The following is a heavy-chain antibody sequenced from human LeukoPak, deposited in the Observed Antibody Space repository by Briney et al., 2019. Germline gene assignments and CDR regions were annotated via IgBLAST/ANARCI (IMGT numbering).Heavy chain of an antibody. J-gene: IGHJ4*02. Sequence: PGGSLRLSCAASGFTFSSYAMSWVRQIAGKGLEWVSAISGSDAGTYYADSVKGRFTISRDNSKNTLYLQMNRLRAEDTAVYYCAKGSSGSCSRTYCYPFDYWGQGTLVTVSS. V-gene: IGHV3-23*01. CDR3: AKGSSGSCSRTYCYPFDY. CDR2: ISGSDAGT. D-gene: IGHD2-2*01. CDR1: GFTFSSYA.